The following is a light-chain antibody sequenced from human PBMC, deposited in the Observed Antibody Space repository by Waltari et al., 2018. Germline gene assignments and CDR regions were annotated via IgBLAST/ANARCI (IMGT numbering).Light chain of an antibody. CDR2: DVT. V-gene: IGLV2-11*01. CDR3: CSYAGSYTWV. CDR1: TNDLGSYNY. J-gene: IGLJ3*02. Sequence: SALTQPRSVSGSPGQSVTISCTGTTNDLGSYNYVSWYQQHPGKAPKLIILDVTKRPPGVPDRLSGPKSGNTASLTISGLRAEDEAEYYCCSYAGSYTWVFGGGTKLTVV.